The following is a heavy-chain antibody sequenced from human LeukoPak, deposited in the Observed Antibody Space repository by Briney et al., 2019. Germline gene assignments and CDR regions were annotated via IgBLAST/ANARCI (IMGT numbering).Heavy chain of an antibody. CDR2: ISYSGST. D-gene: IGHD3-9*01. Sequence: SQTLSLTCTVSGGSISSGDYYWSWIRQPPGKGLEWIGYISYSGSTYYNPSLKSRVTISVDTSKNQFSLKLSSVTAADTAVYYCARKGNYDILTGYYTSSFDYWGQGTLVTVSS. J-gene: IGHJ4*02. CDR1: GGSISSGDYY. CDR3: ARKGNYDILTGYYTSSFDY. V-gene: IGHV4-30-4*01.